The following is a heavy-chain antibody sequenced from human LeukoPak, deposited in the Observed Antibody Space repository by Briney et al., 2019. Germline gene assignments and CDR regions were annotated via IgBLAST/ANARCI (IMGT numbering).Heavy chain of an antibody. CDR1: GFTFSSYW. D-gene: IGHD3-10*01. V-gene: IGHV3-74*01. Sequence: GGSLRLPCAASGFTFSSYWMHWVRQAPGKGLVWVSRINSDGSSTSYADSVKGRFTISRDNAKNTLYLQMNSLRAEDTAVYYCARDSDTMVRGVTRYYYYYYMDVWGKGTTVTISS. CDR3: ARDSDTMVRGVTRYYYYYYMDV. CDR2: INSDGSST. J-gene: IGHJ6*03.